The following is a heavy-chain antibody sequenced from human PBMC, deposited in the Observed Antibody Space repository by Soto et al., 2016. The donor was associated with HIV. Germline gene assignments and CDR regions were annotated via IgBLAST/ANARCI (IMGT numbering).Heavy chain of an antibody. D-gene: IGHD3-16*02. CDR3: AREYDYVWGSYRSDHYYYMDV. V-gene: IGHV1-18*01. CDR1: GYTFTSYG. Sequence: QVQLVQSGAEVKKPGASVKVSCKASGYTFTSYGISWVRQAPGQGLEWMGWISAYNGNTNYAQKLQGRVTMTTDTSTSTAYMELRSLRSDDTAVYYCAREYDYVWGSYRSDHYYYMDVWGKGTTVTVSS. J-gene: IGHJ6*03. CDR2: ISAYNGNT.